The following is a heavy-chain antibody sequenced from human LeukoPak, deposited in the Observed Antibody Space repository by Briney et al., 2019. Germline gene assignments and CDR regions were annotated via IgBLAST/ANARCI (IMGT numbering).Heavy chain of an antibody. CDR1: GFTFSNYN. J-gene: IGHJ4*02. Sequence: GSLRLSCAVSGFTFSNYNMNWVRQAPGKGLEWVSYISSSSYYIYYADSVKGRFTISRDNAKNSLYLQMNSLRAEDTAVYFCAREELIDSRPSGSPSYWGQGTPVTVSS. D-gene: IGHD1-26*01. V-gene: IGHV3-21*01. CDR3: AREELIDSRPSGSPSY. CDR2: ISSSSYYI.